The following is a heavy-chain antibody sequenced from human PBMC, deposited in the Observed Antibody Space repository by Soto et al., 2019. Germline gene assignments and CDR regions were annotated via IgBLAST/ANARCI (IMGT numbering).Heavy chain of an antibody. V-gene: IGHV5-10-1*01. CDR2: IDPSDSYT. CDR3: ARIAAAYYYYYGMDV. CDR1: GYSFTSYW. J-gene: IGHJ6*02. D-gene: IGHD6-13*01. Sequence: GESLKISCKGSGYSFTSYWISWVRQMPGKGLEWTGRIDPSDSYTNYSPSFQGHVTISADKSISTAYLQWSSLKASDTAMYYCARIAAAYYYYYGMDVWGQGTTVTVSS.